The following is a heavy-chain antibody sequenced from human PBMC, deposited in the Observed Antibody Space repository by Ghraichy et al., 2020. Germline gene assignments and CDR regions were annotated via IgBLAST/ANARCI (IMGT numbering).Heavy chain of an antibody. V-gene: IGHV3-7*01. CDR2: MKEDGSKI. CDR1: GFSISSYW. J-gene: IGHJ4*02. Sequence: GGSLRLSCAASGFSISSYWMSWVRQAPGKGPEWVANMKEDGSKIYYVDSVRGRFTISRDNAKNSLYLQMNSLRAEDTAVYYCARDAYWGQGTLVTVSS. CDR3: ARDAY.